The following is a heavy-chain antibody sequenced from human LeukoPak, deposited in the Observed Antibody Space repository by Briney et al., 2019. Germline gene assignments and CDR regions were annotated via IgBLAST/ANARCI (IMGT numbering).Heavy chain of an antibody. CDR1: GFSVRTTY. D-gene: IGHD3-22*01. V-gene: IGHV3-53*01. CDR2: LYTGGGT. J-gene: IGHJ4*02. CDR3: TRSGYRHPYHFDS. Sequence: GGSLSLSCAASGFSVRTTYMSWVRQAPGKRLEWVSVLYTGGGTDHADSVKGRFTISRDNSKNTLSLRMNSLRVEDTAIYYCTRSGYRHPYHFDSWAREPWSSSP.